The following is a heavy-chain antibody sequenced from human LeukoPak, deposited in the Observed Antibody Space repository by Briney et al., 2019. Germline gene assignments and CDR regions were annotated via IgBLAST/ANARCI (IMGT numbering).Heavy chain of an antibody. CDR3: ARPRYSSSWYRWFDP. CDR1: GFTFSSYN. Sequence: GGSLRLSCAASGFTFSSYNMHWVRQAPGKGLEWVSYISSRSSTIYYADSVKGRFTISRDNAKNSLYMQMNSLRDEDTAVYYCARPRYSSSWYRWFDPWGQGTLVTVSS. CDR2: ISSRSSTI. D-gene: IGHD6-13*01. V-gene: IGHV3-48*02. J-gene: IGHJ5*02.